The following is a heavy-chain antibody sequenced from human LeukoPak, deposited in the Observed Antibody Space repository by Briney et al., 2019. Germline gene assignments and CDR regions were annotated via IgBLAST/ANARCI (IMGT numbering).Heavy chain of an antibody. CDR1: GYTLTELS. CDR3: ATSIAVAGLGNALDI. V-gene: IGHV1-24*01. J-gene: IGHJ3*02. Sequence: GASVKVSCKVSGYTLTELSMHWVRQAPGKGLEWMGGFDPEDGETIYAQKFQGRVTMTEDTSTDTAYMELSSLRSEDTAVYYCATSIAVAGLGNALDIWGQGTMVTVSS. D-gene: IGHD6-19*01. CDR2: FDPEDGET.